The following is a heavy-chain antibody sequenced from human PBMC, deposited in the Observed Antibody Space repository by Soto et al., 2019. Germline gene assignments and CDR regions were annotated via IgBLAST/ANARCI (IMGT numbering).Heavy chain of an antibody. V-gene: IGHV4-59*01. Sequence: PSETLSLTCTVSGGSISSYYWSWIRQPPGKGLEWIGYIYYSGSTNYNPSLKSRVTISVDTSKNQFSLKLSSVTAADTAIYYWAGRGMVPPHRGSAPWGEETLVTFP. D-gene: IGHD6-13*01. CDR3: AGRGMVPPHRGSAP. CDR1: GGSISSYY. J-gene: IGHJ5*02. CDR2: IYYSGST.